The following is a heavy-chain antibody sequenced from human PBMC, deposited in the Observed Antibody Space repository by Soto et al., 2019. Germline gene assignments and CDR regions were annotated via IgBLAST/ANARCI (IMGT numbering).Heavy chain of an antibody. D-gene: IGHD3-22*01. CDR3: AKDHYDSSAYRAPLGFDP. Sequence: HPGGSLRLSCAASGFTFSSYAMSWVRQAPGKGLTWVSAISGSGGTTYYADSVKGRFTISRDNSKNTLYLQMNSLRAEDTAVYYCAKDHYDSSAYRAPLGFDPWGQGTLVTVSS. CDR1: GFTFSSYA. CDR2: ISGSGGTT. J-gene: IGHJ5*02. V-gene: IGHV3-23*01.